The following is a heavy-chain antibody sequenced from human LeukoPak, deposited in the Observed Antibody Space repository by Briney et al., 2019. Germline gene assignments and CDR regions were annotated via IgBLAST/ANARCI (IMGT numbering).Heavy chain of an antibody. Sequence: SETLSLTCTVSGDSITIFYWSWIREPPRKGLEWIGYISDSGNTSYNPSLKSRVTIPVDASKNQFSLKLSSVTAADTAVYYCARAGRIPVTGTIGGFDYWGQGTLVTVSS. J-gene: IGHJ4*02. CDR2: ISDSGNT. CDR3: ARAGRIPVTGTIGGFDY. CDR1: GDSITIFY. V-gene: IGHV4-59*01. D-gene: IGHD6-19*01.